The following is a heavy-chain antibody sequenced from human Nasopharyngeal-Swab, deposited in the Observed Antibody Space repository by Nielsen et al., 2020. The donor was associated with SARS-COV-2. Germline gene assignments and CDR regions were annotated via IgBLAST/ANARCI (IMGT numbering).Heavy chain of an antibody. V-gene: IGHV1-2*06. J-gene: IGHJ6*02. D-gene: IGHD2-15*01. CDR1: SYSFSGYY. CDR3: ARDASGWSYYYYGMDV. CDR2: SNPNSGGT. Sequence: ASVMVFSYASSYSFSGYYMHWGRQAPGQGLEWMGRSNPNSGGTNYAQKFQGRVTMTRDTSISTAYMELSRLRSDDTAVYYCARDASGWSYYYYGMDVWGQGTTVTVSS.